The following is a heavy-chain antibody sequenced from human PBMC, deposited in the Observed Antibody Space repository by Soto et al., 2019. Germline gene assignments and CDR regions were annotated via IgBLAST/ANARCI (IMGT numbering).Heavy chain of an antibody. CDR3: ARAGVVVPAAIGQYNWFDP. D-gene: IGHD2-2*01. CDR1: GGSISSGGYY. Sequence: QVQLQESGPGLVKPSQTLSLTCTVSGGSISSGGYYWSWIRQHPGKGLEWIGYIYYSGSTYYNPSLKSRVTISVDTSKNQFDLKLSSVTAADTAVYYCARAGVVVPAAIGQYNWFDPWGQGTLVTVSS. V-gene: IGHV4-31*03. CDR2: IYYSGST. J-gene: IGHJ5*02.